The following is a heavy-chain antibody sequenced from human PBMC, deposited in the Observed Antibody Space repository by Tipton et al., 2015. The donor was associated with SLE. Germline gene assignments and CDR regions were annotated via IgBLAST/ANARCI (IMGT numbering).Heavy chain of an antibody. V-gene: IGHV3-30*04. CDR1: GFTFSSYA. J-gene: IGHJ3*02. Sequence: SLRLSCAASGFTFSSYAMHWVRQAPGKGLEWVAVISYDGSNKYYADSVKGRFTISRDNSKNTLYLQMNSLRAEDTAVYYCAKDRTTGDCTGGVCYDAFDIWGQGTMVTVSS. D-gene: IGHD2-8*02. CDR2: ISYDGSNK. CDR3: AKDRTTGDCTGGVCYDAFDI.